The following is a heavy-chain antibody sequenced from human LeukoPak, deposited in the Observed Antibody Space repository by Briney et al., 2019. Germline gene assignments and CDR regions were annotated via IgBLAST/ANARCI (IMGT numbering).Heavy chain of an antibody. J-gene: IGHJ4*02. V-gene: IGHV3-33*01. D-gene: IGHD3-9*01. CDR3: ARESYDILTGYYQIFDY. CDR1: GFTFSSYG. CDR2: IWYDGSNK. Sequence: TGRSLRLSCAASGFTFSSYGMHWVRQAPGKGLEWVAVIWYDGSNKYYADSAKGRFTISRDNSKNTLYLQMNSLRAEDTAVYYCARESYDILTGYYQIFDYWGQGTLVTVSS.